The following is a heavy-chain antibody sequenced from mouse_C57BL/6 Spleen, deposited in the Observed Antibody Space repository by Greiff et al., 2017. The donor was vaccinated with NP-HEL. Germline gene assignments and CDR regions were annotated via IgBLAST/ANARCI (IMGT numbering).Heavy chain of an antibody. D-gene: IGHD2-3*01. Sequence: QVQLQQSGAELARPGASVKMSCKASGYTFTSYTMHWVKQRPGQGLEWIGYINPSSGYTKYNQKFKDKATLTADKSSSTAYMQLSSLTSEDSAVYYCASLYDGYYGFAYWGQGTLVTVSA. CDR2: INPSSGYT. CDR3: ASLYDGYYGFAY. CDR1: GYTFTSYT. V-gene: IGHV1-4*01. J-gene: IGHJ3*01.